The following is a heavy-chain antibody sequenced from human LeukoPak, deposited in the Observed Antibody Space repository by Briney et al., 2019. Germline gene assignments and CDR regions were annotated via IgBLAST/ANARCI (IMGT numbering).Heavy chain of an antibody. CDR1: GGSFSGYY. V-gene: IGHV4-34*01. Sequence: SETLSLTCAVYGGSFSGYYWSWIRQPPGKGLEWIGSIYYSGSTYYNPSLKSRVTISVDTSKNQFSLRLRSVTAADTAVYYCARHDRSGYDSRGLFDYWGQGTLVTVSS. CDR3: ARHDRSGYDSRGLFDY. D-gene: IGHD5-12*01. J-gene: IGHJ4*02. CDR2: IYYSGST.